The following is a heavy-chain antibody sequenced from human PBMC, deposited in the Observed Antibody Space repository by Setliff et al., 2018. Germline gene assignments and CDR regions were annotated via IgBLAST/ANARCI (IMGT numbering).Heavy chain of an antibody. D-gene: IGHD3-3*02. CDR3: ARHLWGRYMAESSDYFDY. CDR2: SFHTGNT. V-gene: IGHV4-38-2*02. Sequence: SETLSLTCTVSGYSISSGYYWGWIRQPTGKGLEWLGSSFHTGNTYYNPSLEGRVTISVDTSNNQFSLKLSSVTAADTAVYYCARHLWGRYMAESSDYFDYGGQGSLVTVSS. J-gene: IGHJ4*02. CDR1: GYSISSGYY.